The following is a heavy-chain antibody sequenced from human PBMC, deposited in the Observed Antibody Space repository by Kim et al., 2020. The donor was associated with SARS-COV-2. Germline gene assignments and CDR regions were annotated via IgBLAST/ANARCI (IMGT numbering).Heavy chain of an antibody. Sequence: GGSLRLSCAASGFTFSSYAMSWVRQAPGKGLEWVSAISGSGGSTYYADSVKRRFTISRDNSKNTLYLQMNSLRAEDTAVYYCAKDVRITMVRGLFGYYGMDVWGQGTTVTVSS. V-gene: IGHV3-23*01. CDR2: ISGSGGST. J-gene: IGHJ6*02. CDR3: AKDVRITMVRGLFGYYGMDV. D-gene: IGHD3-10*01. CDR1: GFTFSSYA.